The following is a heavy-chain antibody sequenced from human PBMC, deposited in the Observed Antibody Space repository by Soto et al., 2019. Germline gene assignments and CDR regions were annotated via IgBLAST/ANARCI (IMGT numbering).Heavy chain of an antibody. D-gene: IGHD2-15*01. J-gene: IGHJ4*02. V-gene: IGHV1-69*01. CDR1: GGTFSSDS. CDR3: ARSGGLDRDFNY. Sequence: ASAKVSCAASGGTFSSDSFSLVRQAPGQGLEWMGGINPMFDTPIYAQKFQDRVTITEDEYTSTAYMQLSSLRSGDTAVYYCARSGGLDRDFNYWGQGSLVTVSS. CDR2: INPMFDTP.